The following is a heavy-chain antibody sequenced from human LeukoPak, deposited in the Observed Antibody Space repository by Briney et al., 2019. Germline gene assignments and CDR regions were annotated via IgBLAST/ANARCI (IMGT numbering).Heavy chain of an antibody. CDR2: INNVGSHI. V-gene: IGHV3-21*04. Sequence: GGSLRLSCAASGFTLSSSAMNWVRQAPGKGLEWVSSINNVGSHIYYAGSVKGRFTISRDNTKNSLYLQMNSLRAEDTAVYYCAKGGDDSSGYSDFDYWGQGTLVTVSS. CDR3: AKGGDDSSGYSDFDY. J-gene: IGHJ4*02. CDR1: GFTLSSSA. D-gene: IGHD3-22*01.